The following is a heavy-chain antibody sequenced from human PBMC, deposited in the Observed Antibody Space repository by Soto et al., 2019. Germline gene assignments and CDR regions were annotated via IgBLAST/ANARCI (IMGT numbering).Heavy chain of an antibody. CDR2: IYYSGST. CDR3: ARREGQLAAFDI. Sequence: PSETLSLTCTVSGGSISSYYWSWIRQPPGKGLEWVGYIYYSGSTKYNPPLTSRVTISVDTSKNQFSLKLSSVTAADTAVYYCARREGQLAAFDIWGQGTLVTVSS. D-gene: IGHD6-13*01. V-gene: IGHV4-59*01. J-gene: IGHJ3*02. CDR1: GGSISSYY.